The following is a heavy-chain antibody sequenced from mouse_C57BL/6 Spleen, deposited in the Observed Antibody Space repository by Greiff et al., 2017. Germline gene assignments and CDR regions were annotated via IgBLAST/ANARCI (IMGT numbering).Heavy chain of an antibody. CDR3: ARRSYDGYPYAMYY. D-gene: IGHD2-3*01. CDR2: IYPGGGYT. V-gene: IGHV1-63*01. Sequence: VQLQQSGAELVRPGTSVKMSCKASGYTFTNYWIGWAKQRPGHGLEWIGDIYPGGGYTNYNEKFKGKATLTADKSSSTAYMQFSSLTSEDSAIYYCARRSYDGYPYAMYYWGQGTSVTASS. CDR1: GYTFTNYW. J-gene: IGHJ4*01.